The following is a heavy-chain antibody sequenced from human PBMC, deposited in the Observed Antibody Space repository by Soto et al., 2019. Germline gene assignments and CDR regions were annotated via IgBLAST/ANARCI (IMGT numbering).Heavy chain of an antibody. D-gene: IGHD1-26*01. J-gene: IGHJ4*02. Sequence: QVQLVESGGGVVQPGRSLRLTCAASGFTFSSYGMHWVRQAPGKGLEWVAVIWYDGSNKYYADSVKGRFTISRDNSKNTLYLQMNSLRADDTAVYYCARESSYLFDYWGQGTLVTVSS. V-gene: IGHV3-33*01. CDR2: IWYDGSNK. CDR1: GFTFSSYG. CDR3: ARESSYLFDY.